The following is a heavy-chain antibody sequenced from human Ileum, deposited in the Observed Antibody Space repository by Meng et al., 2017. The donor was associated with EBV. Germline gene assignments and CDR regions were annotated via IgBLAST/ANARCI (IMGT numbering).Heavy chain of an antibody. CDR3: ARGSTFILVD. D-gene: IGHD3-22*01. J-gene: IGHJ4*02. Sequence: VQLWASGPGLVKTTETLSHTCPVSGGSVATTRYNWSWLRQPQGKGLEWIGYIDYSGSAKYNPSLQSRVDMSVDTSKNHFSLKLRSVTAADTGLYYCARGSTFILVDWGQGTLVTVSS. CDR1: GGSVATTRYN. CDR2: IDYSGSA. V-gene: IGHV4-61*03.